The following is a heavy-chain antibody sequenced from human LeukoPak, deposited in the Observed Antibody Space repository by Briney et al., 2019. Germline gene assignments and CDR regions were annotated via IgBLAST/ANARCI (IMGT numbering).Heavy chain of an antibody. CDR2: ISTKTGDS. J-gene: IGHJ5*02. V-gene: IGHV1-18*01. CDR1: GYTFSSYV. Sequence: ASVKVSCKASGYTFSSYVLSWVRQAPGQGLEWMGRISTKTGDSVYAQKLQGRVTMTTDTSTNTAYLELRSLSSDDTAVYYCARTMTTLPTHGELDLWGQGTQVTVSS. D-gene: IGHD4-17*01. CDR3: ARTMTTLPTHGELDL.